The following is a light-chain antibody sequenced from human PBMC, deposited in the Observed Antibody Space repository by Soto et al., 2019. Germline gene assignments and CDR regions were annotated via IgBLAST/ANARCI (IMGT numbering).Light chain of an antibody. CDR2: DVT. CDR1: SSDVGAYNF. Sequence: QSALTQPASVSGSPGQSITISCTGTSSDVGAYNFVSWYQQHPGKAPELLIYDVTNRPSGVSNRFSASKSGNTASLTISGLQVEDEADYYCSSYSISGTVVFGGGTKLTVL. CDR3: SSYSISGTVV. V-gene: IGLV2-14*03. J-gene: IGLJ2*01.